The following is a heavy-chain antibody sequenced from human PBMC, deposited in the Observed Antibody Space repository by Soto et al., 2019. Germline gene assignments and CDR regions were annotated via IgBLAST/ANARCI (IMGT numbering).Heavy chain of an antibody. CDR2: IKSKTDGGTT. D-gene: IGHD1-26*01. CDR1: GLTFSNAW. Sequence: PGGSLRLSCAASGLTFSNAWMSWVRQAPGKGLEWVGRIKSKTDGGTTDYAAPVKGRFTISRDDSKNTLYLQMNSLKTEDTAVYYCTTAGSYSYYYYGMDVWGQGTTVTVSS. CDR3: TTAGSYSYYYYGMDV. V-gene: IGHV3-15*01. J-gene: IGHJ6*02.